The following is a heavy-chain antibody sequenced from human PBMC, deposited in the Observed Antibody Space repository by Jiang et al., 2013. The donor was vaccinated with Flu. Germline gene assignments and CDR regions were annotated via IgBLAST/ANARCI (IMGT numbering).Heavy chain of an antibody. Sequence: SGYSFTRYWIAWVRQMPGKGLEWMGIIYPGDSDTRYSPSFQGQVTISADKSISTAYLQWSSLEASDTAMYYCARSSYNSGWYAGLDYWGQGTLVTVSS. V-gene: IGHV5-51*01. CDR2: IYPGDSDT. CDR1: GYSFTRYW. CDR3: ARSSYNSGWYAGLDY. D-gene: IGHD6-19*01. J-gene: IGHJ4*02.